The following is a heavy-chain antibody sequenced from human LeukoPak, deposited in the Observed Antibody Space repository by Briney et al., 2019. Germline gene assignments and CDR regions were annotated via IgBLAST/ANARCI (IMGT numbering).Heavy chain of an antibody. Sequence: SETLSLTCTVSGGSISSYYWSWIRQSPGKGLEWIGYIYDNDSTNYNPSLKSRVTISVDTSKNQFSLKLTSATAADTALYYCARRNFHPYGRPPDYWGQGTLVTVSS. CDR3: ARRNFHPYGRPPDY. D-gene: IGHD4-17*01. CDR1: GGSISSYY. J-gene: IGHJ4*02. CDR2: IYDNDST. V-gene: IGHV4-59*08.